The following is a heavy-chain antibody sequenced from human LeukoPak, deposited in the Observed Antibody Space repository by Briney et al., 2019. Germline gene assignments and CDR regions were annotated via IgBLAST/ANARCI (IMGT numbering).Heavy chain of an antibody. CDR1: GFTFSSYS. CDR3: ARYNPRYCSAGSCYAPFDY. CDR2: ISSSSSYI. J-gene: IGHJ4*02. D-gene: IGHD2-15*01. V-gene: IGHV3-21*01. Sequence: GGSLRLSCAASGFTFSSYSMNWVRQAPGKGLEWVSSISSSSSYIYYADSVKGRFTISRDNAKNSLYLQMNSLRAEDTAVYYCARYNPRYCSAGSCYAPFDYWGQGTLVTVSS.